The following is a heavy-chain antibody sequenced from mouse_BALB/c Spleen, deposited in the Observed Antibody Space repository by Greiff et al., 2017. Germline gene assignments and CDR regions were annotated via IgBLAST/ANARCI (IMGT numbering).Heavy chain of an antibody. J-gene: IGHJ2*01. CDR1: GFTFSSFG. Sequence: EVQLVESGGGLVQPGGSRKLSCAASGFTFSSFGMHWVRQAPEKGLEWVAYISSGSSTIYYADTVKGRFTISRDNPKNTLFLQMTSLRSEDTAMYYCERGWSLYYFDYWGQGTTLTVSS. V-gene: IGHV5-17*02. D-gene: IGHD2-3*01. CDR2: ISSGSSTI. CDR3: ERGWSLYYFDY.